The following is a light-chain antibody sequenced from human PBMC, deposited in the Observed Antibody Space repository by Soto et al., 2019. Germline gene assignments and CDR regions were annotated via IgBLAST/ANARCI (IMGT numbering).Light chain of an antibody. CDR1: SSDVGGYNF. J-gene: IGLJ3*02. CDR3: SSWTSSTTQV. Sequence: QSALTQPASVSGSPGQSITISCTGTSSDVGGYNFVSWYQQHPGKAPKLMIYEVNNRPSGASSRFSGSKSGNTASLTISGLQAEDEADYYCSSWTSSTTQVLGGGTKLTVL. CDR2: EVN. V-gene: IGLV2-14*01.